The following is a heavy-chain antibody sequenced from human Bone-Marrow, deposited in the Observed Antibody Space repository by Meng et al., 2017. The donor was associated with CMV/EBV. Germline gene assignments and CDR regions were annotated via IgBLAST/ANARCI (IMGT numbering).Heavy chain of an antibody. CDR2: LYFSGRT. Sequence: GSLRLSCSVSDGSMIHYYWTWIRQAPGKGLEWIGFLYFSGRTKYSPSLESRVTMSFDISNRQFSLELRSVTTADTAVYYCARSNYSTFDGGRPSYYYGMDVWGPGNAVTVSS. D-gene: IGHD4-11*01. J-gene: IGHJ6*02. CDR3: ARSNYSTFDGGRPSYYYGMDV. CDR1: DGSMIHYY. V-gene: IGHV4-59*01.